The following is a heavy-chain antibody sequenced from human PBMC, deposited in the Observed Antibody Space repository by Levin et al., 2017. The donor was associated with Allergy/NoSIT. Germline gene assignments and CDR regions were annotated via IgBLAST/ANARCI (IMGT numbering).Heavy chain of an antibody. J-gene: IGHJ6*02. V-gene: IGHV4-4*07. CDR2: IYTSGST. CDR3: ARDGCTNGVCYVRYGMDV. CDR1: GGSISSYY. Sequence: SQTLSLTCTVSGGSISSYYWSWIRQPAGKGLEWIGRIYTSGSTNYNPSLKSRVTMSVDTSKNQFSLKLSSVTAADTAVYYCARDGCTNGVCYVRYGMDVWGQGTTVTVSS. D-gene: IGHD2-8*01.